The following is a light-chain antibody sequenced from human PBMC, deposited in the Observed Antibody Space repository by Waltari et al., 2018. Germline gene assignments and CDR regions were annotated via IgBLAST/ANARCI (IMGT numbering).Light chain of an antibody. V-gene: IGKV1-5*03. CDR2: KSS. CDR3: QQYNSYSGT. J-gene: IGKJ1*01. Sequence: DIQMTQSHSTLSASIGDRVTITCRASQSISSWLAWYQQKPGKAPKLLIYKSSSLESGVPSRFSGSVSGTEFTLTISSLQPDYFATYYCQQYNSYSGTFGQGTKVEIK. CDR1: QSISSW.